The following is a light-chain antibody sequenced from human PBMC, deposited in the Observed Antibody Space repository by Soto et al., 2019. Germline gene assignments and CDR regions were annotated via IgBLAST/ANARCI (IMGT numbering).Light chain of an antibody. Sequence: QSALTQPASVSGSPGQSITISCTGTSSDIGGYNYVSWYQHHPGKAPKLIIYEVSNRPSGVSNRFSGSKSGDTASLTISGLQAEDEADYYCSSYAGRNIWVFGGGTKVTVL. CDR2: EVS. CDR3: SSYAGRNIWV. CDR1: SSDIGGYNY. V-gene: IGLV2-14*01. J-gene: IGLJ3*02.